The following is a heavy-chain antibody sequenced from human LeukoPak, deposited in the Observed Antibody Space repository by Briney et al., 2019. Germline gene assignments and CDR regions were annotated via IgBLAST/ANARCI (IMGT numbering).Heavy chain of an antibody. Sequence: PSETLSLTCTVSGASFSSSTYYWGWIRQPPGKGLEWIGSIYYSGSTYYNPSLKSRVTMSVDTSKNQFSLKLSSVTAADTAVYYCAREDPQTTVPEGLDVWGQGTTVTVSS. V-gene: IGHV4-39*02. CDR2: IYYSGST. J-gene: IGHJ6*02. CDR1: GASFSSSTYY. CDR3: AREDPQTTVPEGLDV. D-gene: IGHD4-17*01.